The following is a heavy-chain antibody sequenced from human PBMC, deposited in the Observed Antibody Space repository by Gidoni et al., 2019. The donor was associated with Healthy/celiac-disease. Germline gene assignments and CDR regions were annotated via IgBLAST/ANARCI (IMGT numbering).Heavy chain of an antibody. J-gene: IGHJ2*01. V-gene: IGHV3-15*01. D-gene: IGHD1-26*01. Sequence: EVQLVESGGGLVKPGGSLRLSCAASGFTFSNAWMSWVRQAPGKGLEWVGRIKSKTDGGTTDYAAPVKGRFTISRDDSKNTLYLQMNSLKTEDTAVYYCLYSGSYYWYFDLWGRGTLVTVSS. CDR3: LYSGSYYWYFDL. CDR2: IKSKTDGGTT. CDR1: GFTFSNAW.